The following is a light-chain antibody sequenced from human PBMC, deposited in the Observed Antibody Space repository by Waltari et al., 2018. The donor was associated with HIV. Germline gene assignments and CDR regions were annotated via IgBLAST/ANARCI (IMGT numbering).Light chain of an antibody. CDR2: KAS. CDR3: QQYNSYSYT. V-gene: IGKV1-5*03. CDR1: QSISKW. Sequence: DIQMTQSPSTLSASVGDRVTITCRASQSISKWLACYQQKAGKAPKLLIYKASSLQSGVPSRFSGSGSGTEFTLTISSLQPDDFGTYYCQQYNSYSYTFGQGTKLEI. J-gene: IGKJ2*01.